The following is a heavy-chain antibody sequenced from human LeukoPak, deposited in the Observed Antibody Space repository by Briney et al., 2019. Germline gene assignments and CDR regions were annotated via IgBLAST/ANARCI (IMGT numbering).Heavy chain of an antibody. J-gene: IGHJ4*02. CDR2: ISSSGSTI. CDR1: GFTFSSYE. V-gene: IGHV3-48*03. Sequence: GGSLRLSCAASGFTFSSYEMNWVRQAPGKGLEWVSYISSSGSTIYYADSVKGRFTISRDNAKNSLYLQMNSLRAEDTAVYYCARDSNYRLFDYWGQGTLLTVSS. CDR3: ARDSNYRLFDY. D-gene: IGHD1-1*01.